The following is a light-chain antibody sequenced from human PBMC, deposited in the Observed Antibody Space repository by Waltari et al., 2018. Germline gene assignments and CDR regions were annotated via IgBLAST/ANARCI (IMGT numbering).Light chain of an antibody. Sequence: DIQMTQSPSSLSASVGDSVTITCQASQDISKHLKWYQQKPGKAPKLLIYDTSNLETGFPSRFRGSGSGTAFTFTISSLQPEDIATYYCQQYDNLPYTFGQGTKLEIK. J-gene: IGKJ2*01. CDR2: DTS. V-gene: IGKV1-33*01. CDR3: QQYDNLPYT. CDR1: QDISKH.